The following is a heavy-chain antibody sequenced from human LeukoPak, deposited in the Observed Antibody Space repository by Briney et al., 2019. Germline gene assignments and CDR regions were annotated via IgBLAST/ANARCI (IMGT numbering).Heavy chain of an antibody. CDR1: GFTFSSFA. CDR3: TKGPNGDYVGAFDP. D-gene: IGHD4-17*01. V-gene: IGHV3-23*01. J-gene: IGHJ5*02. Sequence: GGSLRLSCEASGFTFSSFAMTWVRQAPGKGLEWVSSITGSHGRTYNTDSVKGRFTIPRDNSQNTLYLQMNSLRAEDTAVYYCTKGPNGDYVGAFDPWGQGTLVTVSS. CDR2: ITGSHGRT.